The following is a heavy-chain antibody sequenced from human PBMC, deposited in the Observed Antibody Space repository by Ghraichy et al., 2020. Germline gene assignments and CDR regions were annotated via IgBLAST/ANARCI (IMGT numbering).Heavy chain of an antibody. CDR2: INPSGGRT. CDR1: GYTFINYY. J-gene: IGHJ6*02. D-gene: IGHD3-10*01. CDR3: ARDLRGLDGLDV. Sequence: ASVKVSCKASGYTFINYYMHWVRHAPGQELQWMGIINPSGGRTNYAQKFQGRVTVTRDTSTSTVYMELSSLTSEDTAVYYCARDLRGLDGLDVWGQGITVTVSS. V-gene: IGHV1-46*01.